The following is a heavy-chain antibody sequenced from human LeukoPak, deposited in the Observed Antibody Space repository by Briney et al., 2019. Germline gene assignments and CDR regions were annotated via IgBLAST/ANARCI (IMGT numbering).Heavy chain of an antibody. CDR1: GGSISSGGYY. D-gene: IGHD3-10*01. CDR2: IYYSGST. Sequence: SQTLSLTCTVSGGSISSGGYYWSWIRQHPGKGLEWIGYIYYSGSTYYNPSLKSRVTISVDTSKNQFSLKLSSVTAADTAVYYCAAYCSGSYYGMDVWGQGTTVTVSS. V-gene: IGHV4-31*03. J-gene: IGHJ6*02. CDR3: AAYCSGSYYGMDV.